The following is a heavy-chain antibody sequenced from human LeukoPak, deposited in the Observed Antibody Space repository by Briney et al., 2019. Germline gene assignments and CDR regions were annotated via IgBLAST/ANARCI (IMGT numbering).Heavy chain of an antibody. D-gene: IGHD4-17*01. CDR1: GGSFSGYY. J-gene: IGHJ4*02. CDR2: INHSGST. V-gene: IGHV4-34*01. CDR3: AGVKPHGDYAVDY. Sequence: SETLSLTCAVYGGSFSGYYWSWIRRPPGKGLEWIGEINHSGSTNYNPSLKSRVTIPVDTSKNQFSLKLSSVTAADTAVYYCAGVKPHGDYAVDYWGQGTLVTVSS.